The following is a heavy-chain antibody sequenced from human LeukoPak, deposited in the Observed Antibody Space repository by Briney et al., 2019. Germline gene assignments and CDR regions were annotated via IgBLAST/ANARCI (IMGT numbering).Heavy chain of an antibody. Sequence: GGSLRLSCAASGFTFSSYGMHWVRQAPGKGLQWVALISHDGSNKYYADSVRGRFTISRDNSKNTLYLQMNSLRAEDTAVYYCASVVPGAYYFDYWGQGTLVTVSS. V-gene: IGHV3-30*03. CDR3: ASVVPGAYYFDY. D-gene: IGHD2-2*01. J-gene: IGHJ4*02. CDR1: GFTFSSYG. CDR2: ISHDGSNK.